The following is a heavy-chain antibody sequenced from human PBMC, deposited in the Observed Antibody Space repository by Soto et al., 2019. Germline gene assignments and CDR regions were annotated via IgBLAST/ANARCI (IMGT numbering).Heavy chain of an antibody. V-gene: IGHV3-9*01. D-gene: IGHD3-16*01. CDR2: ISWNSGSI. J-gene: IGHJ4*02. Sequence: LVGLLRLPCPVYGGTCDDYAMRWVRPAPGKGLEWVSGISWNSGSIGYADSVKGRFTISRDNAKNSLYLQMNSLRAEDTALYYCAKVGVWGSPSFDYWGQGHLVTVSA. CDR3: AKVGVWGSPSFDY. CDR1: GGTCDDYA.